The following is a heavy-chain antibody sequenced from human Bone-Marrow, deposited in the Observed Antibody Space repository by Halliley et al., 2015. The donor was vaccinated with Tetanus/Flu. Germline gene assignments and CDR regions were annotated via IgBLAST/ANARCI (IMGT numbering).Heavy chain of an antibody. Sequence: QLVQSGAEVKKAGESLKISCKGSGYSFSNFWIGWVRQLPGKGPELMGIIYPGDSDTRYSPSFRGQVTISADKSISTAYLQWSSLKASDTAMYYCARLDMVRGVLEREDYWGQGTLVTVSS. CDR3: ARLDMVRGVLEREDY. CDR1: GYSFSNFW. V-gene: IGHV5-51*01. CDR2: IYPGDSDT. D-gene: IGHD3-10*01. J-gene: IGHJ4*02.